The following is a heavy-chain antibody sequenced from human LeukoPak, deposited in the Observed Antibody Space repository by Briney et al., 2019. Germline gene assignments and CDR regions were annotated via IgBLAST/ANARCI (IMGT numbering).Heavy chain of an antibody. D-gene: IGHD3-10*01. V-gene: IGHV3-21*01. Sequence: GGSLRLSCAASGFTFSSYSMNWVRQGPGKGLEWVSSISSSSSYIYYADSVKGRFTISRDNAKNSLYLQMNSLRAEDTAVYYCARGALWFGELLPYYFDYWGQGTLVTVSS. CDR1: GFTFSSYS. CDR2: ISSSSSYI. CDR3: ARGALWFGELLPYYFDY. J-gene: IGHJ4*02.